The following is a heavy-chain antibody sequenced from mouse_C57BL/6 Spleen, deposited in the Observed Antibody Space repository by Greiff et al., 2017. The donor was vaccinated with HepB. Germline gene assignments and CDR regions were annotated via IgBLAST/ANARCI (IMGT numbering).Heavy chain of an antibody. Sequence: EVQLQQSGPGLVKPSQSLSLTCSVTGYSITSGYYWNWIRQFPGNKLEWMGYISYDGSNNYNPSLKNRISITRDTSKNQFFLKLNSVTTEDTATYYCARVEYGSLAFDYWGQGTTLTVSS. V-gene: IGHV3-6*01. CDR1: GYSITSGYY. CDR3: ARVEYGSLAFDY. J-gene: IGHJ2*01. CDR2: ISYDGSN. D-gene: IGHD1-1*01.